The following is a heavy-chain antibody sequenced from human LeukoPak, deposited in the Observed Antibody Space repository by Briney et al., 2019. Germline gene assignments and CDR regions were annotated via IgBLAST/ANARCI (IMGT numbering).Heavy chain of an antibody. CDR3: AVAGVRYYDSSGLHVFDF. Sequence: PSETLSLTCTVSGGSISSRSHCWGWIRQPPGKGLEWIGTMFYSGSTYYNPSLKSRVAISVDTSENQFSLELNSVTAADTAVYYCAVAGVRYYDSSGLHVFDFWGRGTMVTVSS. CDR2: MFYSGST. J-gene: IGHJ3*01. V-gene: IGHV4-39*01. CDR1: GGSISSRSHC. D-gene: IGHD3-22*01.